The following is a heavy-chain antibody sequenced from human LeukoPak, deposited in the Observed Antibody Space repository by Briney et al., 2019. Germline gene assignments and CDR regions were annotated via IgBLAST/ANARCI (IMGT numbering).Heavy chain of an antibody. J-gene: IGHJ4*02. V-gene: IGHV4-34*01. CDR3: ARDGGDRAAAGLDY. D-gene: IGHD6-13*01. Sequence: SETLSLTCAAYGGSFSGYYWSWIRQPPGKGLEWIGEINHSGSTNYNPSLKSRVTISVDTSKNQFSLKLSSGTAADTAVYYCARDGGDRAAAGLDYWGQGTLVTVSS. CDR1: GGSFSGYY. CDR2: INHSGST.